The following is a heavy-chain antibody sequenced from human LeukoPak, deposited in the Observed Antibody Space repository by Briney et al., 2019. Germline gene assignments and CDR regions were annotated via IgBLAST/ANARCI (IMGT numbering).Heavy chain of an antibody. D-gene: IGHD3-22*01. V-gene: IGHV3-23*01. CDR3: AKEGDYYDSSGYPTPFDY. CDR1: GFIFSAYA. CDR2: ISGSGGST. J-gene: IGHJ4*02. Sequence: GGSLRLSCAPSGFIFSAYAMSWVRQAPGKGLEWVSAISGSGGSTYYADSVKGRFTISRDNSKNTLYLQMNSLRAEDTAVYYCAKEGDYYDSSGYPTPFDYWGQGTLVTVSS.